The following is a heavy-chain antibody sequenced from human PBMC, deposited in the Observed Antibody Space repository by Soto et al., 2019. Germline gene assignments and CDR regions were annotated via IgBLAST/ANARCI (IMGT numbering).Heavy chain of an antibody. CDR2: ISSSSSNT. Sequence: EVQLVESGGGLVQPGGSLRLSCAASGFTFSAYSMNWVRQAPGKGLEWVSDISSSSSNTYYADSVKGRFTISRENGKNSLYLQMNSLRAEDTAVYHCARSVGGESRYLDYWGQGTLVTVSS. CDR3: ARSVGGESRYLDY. D-gene: IGHD3-9*01. V-gene: IGHV3-48*01. CDR1: GFTFSAYS. J-gene: IGHJ4*02.